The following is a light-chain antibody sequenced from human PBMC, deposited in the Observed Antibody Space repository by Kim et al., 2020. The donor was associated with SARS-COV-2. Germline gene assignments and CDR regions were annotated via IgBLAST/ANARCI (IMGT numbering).Light chain of an antibody. CDR3: HQYGSSPYT. Sequence: LSPGERSALSCRASQSVRGNYLAWYQQKPGQAPRLLVDGDSSRASGIPDRFSGSGSGTDFTLTISRLEPEDFAVFYCHQYGSSPYTFGQGTKLEI. CDR1: QSVRGNY. J-gene: IGKJ2*01. CDR2: GDS. V-gene: IGKV3-20*01.